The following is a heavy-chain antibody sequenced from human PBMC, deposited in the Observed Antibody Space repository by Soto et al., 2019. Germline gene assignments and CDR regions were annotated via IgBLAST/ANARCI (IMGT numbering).Heavy chain of an antibody. V-gene: IGHV3-66*01. D-gene: IGHD1-26*01. Sequence: GSLRLSCAASGFTVSSNYMSWVRQAPGKGLEWVSVIYSGGSTYYADSVKGRFTISRDNSKNTLYLQMNSLRAEDTAVYYCARGEWELLGAYAFDIWGQGTMVTVSS. CDR2: IYSGGST. J-gene: IGHJ3*02. CDR1: GFTVSSNY. CDR3: ARGEWELLGAYAFDI.